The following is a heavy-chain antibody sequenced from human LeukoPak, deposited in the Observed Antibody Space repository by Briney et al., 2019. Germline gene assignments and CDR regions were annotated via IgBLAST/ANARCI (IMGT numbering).Heavy chain of an antibody. CDR2: IYYTGTT. CDR3: ARVGRTEEGGYSYYYIDV. Sequence: SETLSLTCTVSGDSIPGDYWTWIRQPPGKGLEWIGYIYYTGTTNYNPSLKSRLTISVDMSKNQFSLNLSSMTAADTAVYYCARVGRTEEGGYSYYYIDVWGYGTTVTVSS. J-gene: IGHJ6*03. D-gene: IGHD4-11*01. V-gene: IGHV4-59*01. CDR1: GDSIPGDY.